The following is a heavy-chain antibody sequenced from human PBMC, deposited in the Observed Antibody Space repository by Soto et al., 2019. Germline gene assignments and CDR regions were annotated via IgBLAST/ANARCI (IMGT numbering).Heavy chain of an antibody. V-gene: IGHV4-59*08. CDR1: GGSISSYY. CDR3: TTQGFGVLHGLVDV. D-gene: IGHD3-10*01. CDR2: IYYSGST. Sequence: SETLSLTCTVSGGSISSYYWSWIRQPPGKGLEWIGYIYYSGSTNYNPSLKSRVTISVDTSKNQFSLKLSSVIAADAAVYYCTTQGFGVLHGLVDVWGQGTTVTGSS. J-gene: IGHJ6*02.